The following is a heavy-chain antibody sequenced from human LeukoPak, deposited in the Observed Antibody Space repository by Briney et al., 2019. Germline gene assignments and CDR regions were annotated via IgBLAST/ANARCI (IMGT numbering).Heavy chain of an antibody. CDR3: ARHVGDGYNWGPFDY. Sequence: SETLSLTCTVSGGSISSYYWSWIRQPPGKGLEWIGYIYYSGSINYNPSLKSRVTISVDTSKNQFSLKLSSVTAADTAVYYCARHVGDGYNWGPFDYWGQGTLVTVSS. J-gene: IGHJ4*02. CDR1: GGSISSYY. CDR2: IYYSGSI. D-gene: IGHD5-24*01. V-gene: IGHV4-59*08.